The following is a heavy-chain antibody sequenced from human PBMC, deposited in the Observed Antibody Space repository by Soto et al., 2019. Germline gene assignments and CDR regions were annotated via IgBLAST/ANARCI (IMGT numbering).Heavy chain of an antibody. D-gene: IGHD2-15*01. CDR2: VNHSGST. J-gene: IGHJ6*02. CDR1: GGSFSGYY. Sequence: SETLSLTCAVYGGSFSGYYWSWIRQPPGKGLDWIGEVNHSGSTNYNPSLKSRVTISVDTSKNQFSLKLSSVTAADTAVYYCARDCSGGSCYSGGKYYYYGMDVWGQGTTVTVSS. CDR3: ARDCSGGSCYSGGKYYYYGMDV. V-gene: IGHV4-34*01.